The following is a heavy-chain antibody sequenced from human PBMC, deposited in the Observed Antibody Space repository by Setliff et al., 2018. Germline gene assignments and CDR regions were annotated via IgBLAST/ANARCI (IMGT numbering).Heavy chain of an antibody. V-gene: IGHV3-53*01. Sequence: GGSLRLSCAASGFTVSSNYMSWVRQAPGKGLEWVSVIYSDGSTYYADSVKGPFTISRDNSKNTLYLQMNSLRAEDTAVYYCARWAYYYYYMDVWGKGTTVTVSS. CDR3: ARWAYYYYYMDV. CDR2: IYSDGST. J-gene: IGHJ6*03. CDR1: GFTVSSNY.